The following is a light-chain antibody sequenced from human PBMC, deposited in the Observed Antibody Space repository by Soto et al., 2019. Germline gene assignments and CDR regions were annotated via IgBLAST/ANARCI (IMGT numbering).Light chain of an antibody. CDR1: QTISRS. J-gene: IGKJ4*01. V-gene: IGKV1-39*01. CDR3: QESSNSPLT. CDR2: DAY. Sequence: DIQMTQSPSSLSASVGDRVTITCRASQTISRSLNWYQHKPGTTPRGLIYDAYTWSTGVPSRFSGSGSGTDFTLTISSLQPEDFATYYCQESSNSPLTFGGGTKVDIK.